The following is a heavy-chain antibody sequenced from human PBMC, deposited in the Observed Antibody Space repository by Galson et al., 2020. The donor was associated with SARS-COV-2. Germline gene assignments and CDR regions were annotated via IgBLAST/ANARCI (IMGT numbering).Heavy chain of an antibody. CDR1: GYTFTSYD. D-gene: IGHD2-21*02. CDR3: ARVDCYSFTCDFDY. V-gene: IGHV1-8*01. CDR2: MNPNSGNT. Sequence: ASVKVSCKASGYTFTSYDINWVRQATGQGLEWMGWMNPNSGNTGYAQKFQGRVTMTRNTSISTAYMELSSLRSEDTAVYYCARVDCYSFTCDFDYWGQGTLVTVSS. J-gene: IGHJ4*02.